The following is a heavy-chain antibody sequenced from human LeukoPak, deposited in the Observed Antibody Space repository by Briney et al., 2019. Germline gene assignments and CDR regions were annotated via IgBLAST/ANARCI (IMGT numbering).Heavy chain of an antibody. J-gene: IGHJ4*02. D-gene: IGHD1-26*01. Sequence: GGSLRLSCAASGFTFDIYTMIWVRQAPGKGLEWASSIDSYNSIYYADSLKGRFTISRDNAKNSLYLQMNSLRAEDTAIYYCARYASFKYSGTYYYDYWGQGTLVSVSS. CDR3: ARYASFKYSGTYYYDY. V-gene: IGHV3-69-1*02. CDR1: GFTFDIYT. CDR2: IDSYNSI.